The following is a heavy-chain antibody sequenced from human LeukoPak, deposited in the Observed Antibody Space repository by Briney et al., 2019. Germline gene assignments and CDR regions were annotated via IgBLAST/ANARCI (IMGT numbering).Heavy chain of an antibody. V-gene: IGHV3-23*01. CDR3: AKAYSGYNPNDAFDI. D-gene: IGHD5-24*01. J-gene: IGHJ3*02. CDR2: ISGSGGST. Sequence: GGSLRLSCRTSGFTFSSFWMSWVRQAPGKGLEWVSAISGSGGSTYYADSVKGRFTISRDNSKNTLYLQMNSLRAEDTAVYYCAKAYSGYNPNDAFDIWGQGTMVTVSS. CDR1: GFTFSSFW.